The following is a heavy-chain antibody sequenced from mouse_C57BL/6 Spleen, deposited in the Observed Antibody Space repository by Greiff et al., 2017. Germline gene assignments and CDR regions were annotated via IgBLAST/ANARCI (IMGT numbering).Heavy chain of an antibody. V-gene: IGHV1-59*01. D-gene: IGHD4-1*01. CDR1: GYTFTSYW. J-gene: IGHJ1*03. Sequence: VQLQQPGAELVRPGTSVKLSCKASGYTFTSYWMHWVKQRPGQGLEWIGVIDPSDSYTNYNQKFKGKATLTVDTSSSTAYMQLSSLTSEDSAVYYCARGTGTPYWYFDVWGTGTTVTVSS. CDR2: IDPSDSYT. CDR3: ARGTGTPYWYFDV.